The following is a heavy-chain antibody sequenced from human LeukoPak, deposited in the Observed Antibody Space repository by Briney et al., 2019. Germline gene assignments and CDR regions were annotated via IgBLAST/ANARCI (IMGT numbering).Heavy chain of an antibody. J-gene: IGHJ6*03. CDR1: GYTFTGYY. CDR2: INPHSGGT. Sequence: ASVKVSCKASGYTFTGYYIQWVRQAPGQGLEWMGWINPHSGGTNYAQELQGRVTMTRDTSISTAYMELSSLRPDDTAVYSCARGVTARGFYYYMDIWGNGTTVTISS. V-gene: IGHV1-2*02. D-gene: IGHD2-21*02. CDR3: ARGVTARGFYYYMDI.